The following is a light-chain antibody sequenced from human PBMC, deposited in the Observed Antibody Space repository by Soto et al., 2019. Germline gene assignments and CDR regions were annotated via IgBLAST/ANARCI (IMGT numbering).Light chain of an antibody. Sequence: DLQMTQSPSSLSASVGDRVTITCRASQGISSYLNWYQQKPGKAPKLLIYGASSLQSRVPSRFSGSASGTDFTLTISSLQSEDFATYYCQQSYSTPRTFGQGTKLEIK. J-gene: IGKJ2*02. CDR2: GAS. CDR1: QGISSY. CDR3: QQSYSTPRT. V-gene: IGKV1-39*01.